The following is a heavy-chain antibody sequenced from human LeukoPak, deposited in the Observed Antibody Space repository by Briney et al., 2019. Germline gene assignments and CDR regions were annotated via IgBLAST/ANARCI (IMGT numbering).Heavy chain of an antibody. CDR2: IYHSGST. CDR3: ARVTYYGSGSYYSPYGMDV. D-gene: IGHD3-10*01. CDR1: GYSTSSGYY. J-gene: IGHJ6*04. Sequence: SETLSLTCAVSGYSTSSGYYWGWIRQPPGKGLEWIGSIYHSGSTYYNPSLKSRVTISVDTSKNQFSLKLSSVTAADTAVYYCARVTYYGSGSYYSPYGMDVWGKGTTVTVSS. V-gene: IGHV4-38-2*01.